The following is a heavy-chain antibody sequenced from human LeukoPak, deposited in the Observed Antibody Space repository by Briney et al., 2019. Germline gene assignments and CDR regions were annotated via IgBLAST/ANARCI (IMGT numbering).Heavy chain of an antibody. CDR1: GFPFSSYW. CDR2: ISSSSTI. Sequence: GGSLRLSCVASGFPFSSYWMTWVRQAPGKGLEWVSYISSSSTIYYADSVKGRFTISRDNAKNSLYLQMNSLRAEDTAVYYCARESHNYYGSGSYFDYWGQGTLVTVSS. V-gene: IGHV3-48*01. CDR3: ARESHNYYGSGSYFDY. D-gene: IGHD3-10*01. J-gene: IGHJ4*02.